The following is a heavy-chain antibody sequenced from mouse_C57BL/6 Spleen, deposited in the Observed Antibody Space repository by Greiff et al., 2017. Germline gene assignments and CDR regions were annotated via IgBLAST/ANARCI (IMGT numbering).Heavy chain of an antibody. J-gene: IGHJ3*01. V-gene: IGHV1-26*01. Sequence: VQLQQSGPELVKPGASVKISCKASGYTFTDYYMNWVKQSHGKSLEWIGDINPNNGGTSYNQKFKGKATLTVDKSSSTAYMELRSLTSEDSAVYYCARSWVSGSRAWFAYWGQGTLVTVSA. CDR1: GYTFTDYY. CDR2: INPNNGGT. CDR3: ARSWVSGSRAWFAY. D-gene: IGHD1-1*01.